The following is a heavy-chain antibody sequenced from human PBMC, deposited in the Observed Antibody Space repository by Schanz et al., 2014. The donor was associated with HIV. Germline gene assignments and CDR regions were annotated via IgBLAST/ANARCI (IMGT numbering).Heavy chain of an antibody. CDR2: IIPVSGTA. J-gene: IGHJ2*01. CDR3: ASQYSNYDSSRRYHWYFDL. CDR1: GGTFSNYA. V-gene: IGHV1-69*06. Sequence: QVPLVQSGAEVKKPGSSVNVSCKTSGGTFSNYAISWVRQAPGQGLEWMGGIIPVSGTASYAQMFQGRVKIIADKSTSTAYMELSSLRSEDTAMYYCASQYSNYDSSRRYHWYFDLWGRGTLVTVSS. D-gene: IGHD4-4*01.